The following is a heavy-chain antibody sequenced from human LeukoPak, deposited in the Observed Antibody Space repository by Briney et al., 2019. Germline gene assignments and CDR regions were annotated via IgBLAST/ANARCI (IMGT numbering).Heavy chain of an antibody. CDR1: GFTFSSYW. CDR3: ARFGGYDSAVDY. D-gene: IGHD5-12*01. CDR2: INSDGSST. V-gene: IGHV3-74*01. Sequence: GGSLRLSCAASGFTFSSYWMHWVRQAPGKGLVWVSRINSDGSSTSYADSVKGRFTISRDNAKNTLYLQMNSLRAEDTAVYYCARFGGYDSAVDYWGQGTLVTVSS. J-gene: IGHJ4*02.